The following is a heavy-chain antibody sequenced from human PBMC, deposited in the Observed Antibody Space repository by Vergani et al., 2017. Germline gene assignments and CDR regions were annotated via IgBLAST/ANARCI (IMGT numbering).Heavy chain of an antibody. CDR3: ARDELRWELYAPVDY. J-gene: IGHJ4*02. D-gene: IGHD1-26*01. Sequence: EVQLVESGGGLVKPGGSLRLSCAASGFTFSSYSMNWVRQAPGKGLEWVSSISSSSSYIYYADSVKGRFTLARDNAKNSLYLQMNSLRAEDTAVYYCARDELRWELYAPVDYWGQGTLVTVSS. CDR2: ISSSSSYI. V-gene: IGHV3-21*01. CDR1: GFTFSSYS.